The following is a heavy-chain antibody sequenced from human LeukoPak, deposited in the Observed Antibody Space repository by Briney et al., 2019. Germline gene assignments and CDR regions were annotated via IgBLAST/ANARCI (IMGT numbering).Heavy chain of an antibody. CDR2: MYYIGTP. Sequence: PSETLSLTCTVSGVSISSSYQYWGWVRQPPGKGLDWIGSMYYIGTPYYNPSLESPVTISVDTSKNQFSLKLRYVTASDTAVYYCARHRHTAMETFDHWGQGALVTVSS. CDR3: ARHRHTAMETFDH. V-gene: IGHV4-39*01. D-gene: IGHD5-18*01. J-gene: IGHJ4*02. CDR1: GVSISSSYQY.